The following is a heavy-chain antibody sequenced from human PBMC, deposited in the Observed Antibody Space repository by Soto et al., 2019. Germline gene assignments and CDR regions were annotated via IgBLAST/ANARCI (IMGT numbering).Heavy chain of an antibody. V-gene: IGHV3-23*01. CDR3: AKNGLDNSPSAIDS. CDR1: GFTFRNNV. CDR2: ITGSGRDT. J-gene: IGHJ4*02. D-gene: IGHD2-8*01. Sequence: GGSLRLSCAASGFTFRNNVLSWVRQAPGKGLDWVSGITGSGRDTYYADSVKGRFTISRDNSKNMVSLQMNSLRAEDTALYYCAKNGLDNSPSAIDSWGPGTLVTSPQ.